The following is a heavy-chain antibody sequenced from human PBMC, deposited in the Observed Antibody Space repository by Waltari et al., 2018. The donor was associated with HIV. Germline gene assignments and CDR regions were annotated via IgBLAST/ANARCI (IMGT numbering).Heavy chain of an antibody. CDR3: ARAQLVITTPNWFDP. Sequence: QVQLQQWGAGLLKPSETLSLTCAVYGGSFSGYYWSWIRQPPGKGLEWIGEINHSGSTNYNPSLKSRVTISVDTSKNQFSLKLSSVTAADTAVYYCARAQLVITTPNWFDPWGQGTLVTVSS. J-gene: IGHJ5*02. V-gene: IGHV4-34*01. D-gene: IGHD3-22*01. CDR2: INHSGST. CDR1: GGSFSGYY.